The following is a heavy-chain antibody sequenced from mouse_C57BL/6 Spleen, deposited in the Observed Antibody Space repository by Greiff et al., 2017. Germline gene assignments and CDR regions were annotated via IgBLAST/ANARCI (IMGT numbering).Heavy chain of an antibody. J-gene: IGHJ2*01. CDR3: AREGGSSPHYFDY. D-gene: IGHD1-1*01. V-gene: IGHV3-6*01. Sequence: EVQLQESGPGLVKPSQSLSLTCSVTGYSITSGYYWNWIRQFPGNKLEWMGYISYDGSNNYNPSLKNRISITRDTSKNQFFLKLNSVTTEDTATYYCAREGGSSPHYFDYWGQGTTLTVSS. CDR2: ISYDGSN. CDR1: GYSITSGYY.